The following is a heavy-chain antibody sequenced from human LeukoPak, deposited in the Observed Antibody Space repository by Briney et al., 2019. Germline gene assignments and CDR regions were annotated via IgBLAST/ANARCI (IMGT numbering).Heavy chain of an antibody. CDR3: ARAGGYSGYAPFDY. D-gene: IGHD5-12*01. J-gene: IGHJ4*02. CDR1: GGSISSGDYY. CDR2: IYYSGST. V-gene: IGHV4-30-4*01. Sequence: PSETLSLTCTVSGGSISSGDYYWSWIRQPPGEGLEWIGYIYYSGSTYYNPSLKGRVTISVDTSKNQFSLKLSSVTAADTAVYYCARAGGYSGYAPFDYWGQGTLVTVSS.